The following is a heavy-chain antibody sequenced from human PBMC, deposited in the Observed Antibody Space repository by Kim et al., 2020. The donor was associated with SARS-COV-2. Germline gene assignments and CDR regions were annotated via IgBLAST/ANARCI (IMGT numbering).Heavy chain of an antibody. J-gene: IGHJ6*02. Sequence: GYTKSVKGRFTSYRDNAENTLYLQKNSLRAEDTALYYCAKEGGYYYGMDVWGQGTTVTVSS. CDR3: AKEGGYYYGMDV. D-gene: IGHD3-16*01. V-gene: IGHV3-9*01.